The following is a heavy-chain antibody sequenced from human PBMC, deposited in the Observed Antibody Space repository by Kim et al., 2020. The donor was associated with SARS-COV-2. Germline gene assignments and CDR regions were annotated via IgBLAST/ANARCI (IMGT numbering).Heavy chain of an antibody. D-gene: IGHD3-3*01. J-gene: IGHJ4*02. CDR1: GGSISSSNW. Sequence: SETLSLTCAVSGGSISSSNWWSWVRQPPGKGLEWIGEIYHSGSTNYNPSLKSRVTISVDKSKNQFSLKLSSVTAADTAVYCCARRVRITIFGVVTYFDYWGQGTLVTVSS. CDR3: ARRVRITIFGVVTYFDY. V-gene: IGHV4-4*01. CDR2: IYHSGST.